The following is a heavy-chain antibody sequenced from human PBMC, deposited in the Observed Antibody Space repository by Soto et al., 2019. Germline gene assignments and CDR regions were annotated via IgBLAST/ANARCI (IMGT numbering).Heavy chain of an antibody. CDR1: GGSISSSSYY. V-gene: IGHV4-39*01. D-gene: IGHD1-7*01. CDR2: IYYSGST. Sequence: SETLSLTCTVSGGSISSSSYYWGWIRQPPGKGLEWIGSIYYSGSTYYNPSLKSRVTISVDTSKNQFSLKLSSVTAADTAVYYCARSGTTAFYYYYGMDVWGQGTTVTVSS. CDR3: ARSGTTAFYYYYGMDV. J-gene: IGHJ6*02.